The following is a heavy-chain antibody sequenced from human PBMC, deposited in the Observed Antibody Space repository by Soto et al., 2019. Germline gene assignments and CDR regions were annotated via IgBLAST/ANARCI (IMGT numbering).Heavy chain of an antibody. D-gene: IGHD2-2*02. V-gene: IGHV6-1*01. CDR2: PYYRSKWYN. CDR1: GDSVSSNSAA. CDR3: ARDIVVVPAAIRPYYYYGMDV. Sequence: SQTLSLTCVISGDSVSSNSAAWNWIRQSPSRGLEWLGRPYYRSKWYNDYAVSVKSRITINPDTSKNQFSLQLNSVTPEDTAVYYCARDIVVVPAAIRPYYYYGMDVWGQGTTVTVSS. J-gene: IGHJ6*02.